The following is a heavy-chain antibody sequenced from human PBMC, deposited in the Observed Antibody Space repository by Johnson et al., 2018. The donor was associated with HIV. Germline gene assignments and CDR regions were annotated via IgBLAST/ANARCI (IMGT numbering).Heavy chain of an antibody. V-gene: IGHV3-7*01. J-gene: IGHJ3*02. CDR1: GFTFSSYW. CDR3: ARDQRGGKSAFDI. Sequence: VQLVESGGGLVQPGGSLRLSCAASGFTFSSYWMSWVRQAPGKGLEWVANIKQDGSEKYYVDSVQGRFTISRDNAKNSLYLQMNSLRVEDSAVYYRARDQRGGKSAFDIWGQGTMVTVSS. CDR2: IKQDGSEK. D-gene: IGHD4-23*01.